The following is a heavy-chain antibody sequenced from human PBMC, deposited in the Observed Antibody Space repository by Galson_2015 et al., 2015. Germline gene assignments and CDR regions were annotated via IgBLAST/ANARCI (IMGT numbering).Heavy chain of an antibody. V-gene: IGHV3-21*06. CDR1: GFTSSSYS. J-gene: IGHJ6*02. D-gene: IGHD5-18*01. Sequence: SLRLSCAASGFTSSSYSMNWVRQAPGKGLEWVSSITSSSSYIYYADSVKGRFIISRDNAKNSLYLQMNSLRAEDTAVYYCARDLVDTTMVLIHYCYGMDVWGQGTTVTVSS. CDR3: ARDLVDTTMVLIHYCYGMDV. CDR2: ITSSSSYI.